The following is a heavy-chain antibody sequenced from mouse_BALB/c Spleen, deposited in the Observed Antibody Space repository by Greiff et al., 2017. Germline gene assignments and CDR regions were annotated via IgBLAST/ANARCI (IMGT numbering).Heavy chain of an antibody. V-gene: IGHV14-1*02. CDR3: ACRRDYAMDY. Sequence: VQLKQSGAELVRPGALVKLSCKASGFTFKDYYMHWVKQRPEQGLEWIGWIDPENGNTKYDPKFQGKASITADTSSNTAYLKLSSLTSEDTAVYYCACRRDYAMDYWGQGTSVTVSS. J-gene: IGHJ4*01. CDR1: GFTFKDYY. CDR2: IDPENGNT.